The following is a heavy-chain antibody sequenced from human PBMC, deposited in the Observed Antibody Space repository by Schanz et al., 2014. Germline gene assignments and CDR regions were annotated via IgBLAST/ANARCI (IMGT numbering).Heavy chain of an antibody. J-gene: IGHJ3*01. V-gene: IGHV1-24*01. Sequence: QVQLLQSGSEVKKPGASVKVSCEISGYTVSALAMHWVRQAPGKGLEWLGGFDVEDGETIYAQKFQGRVTMTEDTSTETAYMELSVLRSGDTAVYYCATNSPFRMVRGSNAFDAWGQGTMVTVSS. CDR3: ATNSPFRMVRGSNAFDA. D-gene: IGHD3-10*01. CDR2: FDVEDGET. CDR1: GYTVSALA.